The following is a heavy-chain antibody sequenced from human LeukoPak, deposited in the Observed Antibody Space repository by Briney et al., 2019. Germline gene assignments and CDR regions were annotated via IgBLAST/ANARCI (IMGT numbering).Heavy chain of an antibody. CDR1: GFTFSSYG. V-gene: IGHV3-30*02. D-gene: IGHD2-8*01. CDR3: AKDRCSNGVGCYYYYMDV. J-gene: IGHJ6*03. CDR2: IRYDGGNK. Sequence: PGGSLRLSCAASGFTFSSYGMHWVRQAPGKGLEWVAFIRYDGGNKYYADSVKGRFTISRDNSKNTLYLQMNSLRAEDTAVYYCAKDRCSNGVGCYYYYMDVWGKGTTVTISS.